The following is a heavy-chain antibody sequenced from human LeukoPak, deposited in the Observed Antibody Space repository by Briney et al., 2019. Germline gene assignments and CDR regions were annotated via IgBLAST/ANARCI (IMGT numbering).Heavy chain of an antibody. J-gene: IGHJ3*02. CDR1: GFTFTNDF. CDR2: MKVDGSEK. D-gene: IGHD3-22*01. Sequence: GGSLRLSCAASGFTFTNDFMTWVRQAPGKGLEWVANMKVDGSEKYYVDSVKGRFTISRDNAKNSLYLQMNSLRAEDTAVYYCARVGADYYDSSGYLGTAFDIWGQGTMVTVSS. V-gene: IGHV3-7*01. CDR3: ARVGADYYDSSGYLGTAFDI.